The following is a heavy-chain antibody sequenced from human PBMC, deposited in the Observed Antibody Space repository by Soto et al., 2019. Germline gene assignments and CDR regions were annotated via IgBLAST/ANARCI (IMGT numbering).Heavy chain of an antibody. CDR3: ARDNIVVVPAAPGWFDP. Sequence: GGFLRLSCAASGFTFSSYWMSWVRQAPGKGLEWVANIKQDGSEKYYVDSVKGRFTISRDNAKNSLYLQMNSLRAEDTAVYYCARDNIVVVPAAPGWFDPWGQGTLVTVSS. CDR1: GFTFSSYW. CDR2: IKQDGSEK. V-gene: IGHV3-7*01. J-gene: IGHJ5*02. D-gene: IGHD2-2*01.